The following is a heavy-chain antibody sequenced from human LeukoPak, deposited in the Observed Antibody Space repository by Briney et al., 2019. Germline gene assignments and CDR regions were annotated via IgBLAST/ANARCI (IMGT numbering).Heavy chain of an antibody. Sequence: PGGSLRLSCAASGFTFSSYAMHWVRQAPGKGLEWVAVISYDGSNKYYADSVKGRFTISRDNSKNTLYLQMNSLRAEDTAVYYCAKDAPALRGGYYDSSGYYGILALTFDYWGQGTLVTVSS. D-gene: IGHD3-22*01. J-gene: IGHJ4*02. CDR2: ISYDGSNK. CDR3: AKDAPALRGGYYDSSGYYGILALTFDY. CDR1: GFTFSSYA. V-gene: IGHV3-30-3*01.